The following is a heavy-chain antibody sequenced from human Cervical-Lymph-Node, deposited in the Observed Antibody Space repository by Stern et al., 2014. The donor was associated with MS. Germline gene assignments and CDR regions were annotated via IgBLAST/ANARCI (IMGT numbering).Heavy chain of an antibody. D-gene: IGHD5-24*01. J-gene: IGHJ4*02. Sequence: EVQLVESGGGLVQPGGSLRLSCAASGFTFSSYEMHWVRQATGKGLEWVSSIGTAGDTYYPGSVKGRFTISRENAKNSLYLQMNSLRAGDTAVYYCARDVGDGYFDYWGQGTLVTVSS. V-gene: IGHV3-13*01. CDR1: GFTFSSYE. CDR2: IGTAGDT. CDR3: ARDVGDGYFDY.